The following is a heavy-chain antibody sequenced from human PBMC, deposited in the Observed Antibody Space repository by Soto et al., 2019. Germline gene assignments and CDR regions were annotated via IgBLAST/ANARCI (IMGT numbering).Heavy chain of an antibody. V-gene: IGHV4-34*01. CDR1: GGSFSGYY. D-gene: IGHD3-10*01. J-gene: IGHJ4*02. Sequence: QVQLQQWGAGLLKPSETLSLTCAVYGGSFSGYYWSWIRQPPGKGLEWIGEINHSGSTNYNPSLKSRVTISVDTSKNQFSLKLSSVTAADTAVYYCARGHYYYGSGSYVPFGYWGQGTLVTVSS. CDR3: ARGHYYYGSGSYVPFGY. CDR2: INHSGST.